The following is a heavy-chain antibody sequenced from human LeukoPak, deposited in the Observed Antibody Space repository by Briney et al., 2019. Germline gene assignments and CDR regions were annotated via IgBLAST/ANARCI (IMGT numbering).Heavy chain of an antibody. CDR3: ARPAIMMATIPTGAFDI. J-gene: IGHJ3*02. CDR1: GFTFSGYW. D-gene: IGHD5-24*01. CDR2: IKQDGSEK. V-gene: IGHV3-7*01. Sequence: GGSLRLSCAASGFTFSGYWMSWVRQAPGKGLEWVANIKQDGSEKYYVDSVKGRFTISRDNAKNSLYLQMNSLRVEDMAVYYCARPAIMMATIPTGAFDIWGQGIMVTVSS.